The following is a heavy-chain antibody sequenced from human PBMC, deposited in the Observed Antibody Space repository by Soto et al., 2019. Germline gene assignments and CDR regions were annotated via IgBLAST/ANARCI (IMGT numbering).Heavy chain of an antibody. CDR1: GFTFSSYG. Sequence: GGSLRLSCAASGFTFSSYGMHWVRQAPGKGLEWVAVIWYDGSNKYYADSVKGRFTISRDNSKNTLYLQMNSLRAEDTAVYYCARERADIVVVPAAPGDHDAFDIWGQGTMVTVSS. D-gene: IGHD2-2*01. J-gene: IGHJ3*02. V-gene: IGHV3-33*01. CDR3: ARERADIVVVPAAPGDHDAFDI. CDR2: IWYDGSNK.